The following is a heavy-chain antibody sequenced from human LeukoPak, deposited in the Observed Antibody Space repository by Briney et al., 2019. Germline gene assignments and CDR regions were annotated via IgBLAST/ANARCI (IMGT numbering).Heavy chain of an antibody. CDR3: AADPYCCGGSCWYWFDP. CDR2: IVVGSGNT. V-gene: IGHV1-58*02. Sequence: ASVKVSCKASAFTFTSSAMQWVRQARGQRLEWIGWIVVGSGNTNYAQKFQERVTITRDMSTSTAYMELSSLRSEDTAVYYCAADPYCCGGSCWYWFDPWGQGTLVTVSS. J-gene: IGHJ5*02. D-gene: IGHD2-15*01. CDR1: AFTFTSSA.